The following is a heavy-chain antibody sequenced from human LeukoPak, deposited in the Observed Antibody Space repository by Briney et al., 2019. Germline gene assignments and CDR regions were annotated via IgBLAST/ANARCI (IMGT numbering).Heavy chain of an antibody. D-gene: IGHD3-16*01. CDR3: ARAMGMITFGGVLDP. CDR1: GGSISSYY. Sequence: PSETLSLTCTVSGGSISSYYWSWIRQPPGKGLEWIGYIYYSGSTNYNPSLKSRVTISVDTSKNQFSLKLSSVTAADTAVYYCARAMGMITFGGVLDPWGQGTLVTVSS. J-gene: IGHJ5*02. CDR2: IYYSGST. V-gene: IGHV4-59*01.